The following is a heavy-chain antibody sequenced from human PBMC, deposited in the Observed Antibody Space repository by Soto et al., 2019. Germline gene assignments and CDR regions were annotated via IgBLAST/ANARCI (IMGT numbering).Heavy chain of an antibody. CDR1: GFTFSSYG. CDR2: ISYDGSNK. CDR3: AKDAEGYYYDSRP. D-gene: IGHD3-22*01. Sequence: SCAASGFTFSSYGMHWVRQAPGKGLEWVAVISYDGSNKYYADSVKGRFTISRDNSKNTLYLQMNSLRAEDTAVYYCAKDAEGYYYDSRPCGQGTLVTVSS. J-gene: IGHJ5*02. V-gene: IGHV3-30*18.